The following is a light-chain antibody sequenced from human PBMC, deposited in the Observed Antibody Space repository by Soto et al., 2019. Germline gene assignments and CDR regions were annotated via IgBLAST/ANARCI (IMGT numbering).Light chain of an antibody. CDR3: QQSFSTPT. V-gene: IGKV3D-15*01. Sequence: EIVMTQSPATLSVSPGERATLSCRASQSVSSNLAWYQQKPGQAPRLLIYGASNRATGIPDRFSGSGSGTDFTLTISRLQPEDFATYYCQQSFSTPTFGQGTRLENK. CDR1: QSVSSN. CDR2: GAS. J-gene: IGKJ5*01.